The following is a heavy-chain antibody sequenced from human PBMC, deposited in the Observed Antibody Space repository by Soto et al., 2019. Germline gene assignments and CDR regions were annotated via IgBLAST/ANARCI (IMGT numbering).Heavy chain of an antibody. CDR3: VQSRCGGDCLQIYSSHSYYGLDV. Sequence: EASVKVSCKASGYTFTGYYMHWVRQAPGQGLEWMGIINPSGGSTSYAQKFQSRLTITKDTSEKQVVLTMTNMDTVDAATYYCVQSRCGGDCLQIYSSHSYYGLDVWGQGTTVTVSS. J-gene: IGHJ6*02. D-gene: IGHD2-21*02. CDR2: INPSGGST. V-gene: IGHV1-46*01. CDR1: GYTFTGYY.